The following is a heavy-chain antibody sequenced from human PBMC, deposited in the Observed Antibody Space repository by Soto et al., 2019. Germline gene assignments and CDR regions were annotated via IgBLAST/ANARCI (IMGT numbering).Heavy chain of an antibody. V-gene: IGHV4-30-4*01. CDR1: GGSISSGDYY. Sequence: QVQLQESGPGLVKPSQTLSLTCTVSGGSISSGDYYWSWIRQPPGKGLEWIGYIYYSASTYYNPSLKSRVTISVDTSKNHFSLKLSSVTAADTAVYYCARDSDYYDSSETPYWGQGTLVTVSS. J-gene: IGHJ4*02. CDR2: IYYSAST. D-gene: IGHD3-22*01. CDR3: ARDSDYYDSSETPY.